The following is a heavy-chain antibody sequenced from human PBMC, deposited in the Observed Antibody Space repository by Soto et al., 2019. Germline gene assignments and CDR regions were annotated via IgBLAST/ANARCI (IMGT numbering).Heavy chain of an antibody. Sequence: QVQLVQSGAEVKKPGASVKVSCKASGYTFTSYGISWVRQAPGQGLEWMGWISAYNGNTNYAQKLQGRVTMTTDTPTSTAYMELRSLRSDDTAVYYCARDPTVYDFWSGSDKGGNWFDPWGQGTLVTVSS. CDR1: GYTFTSYG. J-gene: IGHJ5*02. CDR3: ARDPTVYDFWSGSDKGGNWFDP. V-gene: IGHV1-18*01. CDR2: ISAYNGNT. D-gene: IGHD3-3*01.